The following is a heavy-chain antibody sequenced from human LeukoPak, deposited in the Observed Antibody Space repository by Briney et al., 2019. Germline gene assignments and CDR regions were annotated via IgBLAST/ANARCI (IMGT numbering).Heavy chain of an antibody. CDR1: GYTFTSYY. CDR2: INPSGGST. J-gene: IGHJ5*02. Sequence: ASVKVSCKASGYTFTSYYMHWVRQAPGQGLEWMGIINPSGGSTSCAQKFQGRVTMTRDTSTRTVYMELSSLRSEDTAVYYCARGATGTTSGVDWFDPWGQGTLVTVSS. D-gene: IGHD1-7*01. CDR3: ARGATGTTSGVDWFDP. V-gene: IGHV1-46*01.